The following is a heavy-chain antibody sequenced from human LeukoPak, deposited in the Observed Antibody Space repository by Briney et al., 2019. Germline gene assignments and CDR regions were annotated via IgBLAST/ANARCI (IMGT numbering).Heavy chain of an antibody. CDR3: ARDGLYTSGYSYFDY. J-gene: IGHJ4*02. D-gene: IGHD2-15*01. CDR1: GAPISSYH. V-gene: IGHV4-4*07. Sequence: KSSETLSLTCTVSGAPISSYHWSWIRQPAGKGLEWIGRIYISGSTNYNPSLKSRVTMSIDTSKNQFSLKLRSVAAADTAVYYCARDGLYTSGYSYFDYWGQGTLVTVSS. CDR2: IYISGST.